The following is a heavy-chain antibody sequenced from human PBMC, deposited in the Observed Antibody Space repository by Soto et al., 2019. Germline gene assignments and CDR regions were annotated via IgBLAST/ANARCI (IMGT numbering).Heavy chain of an antibody. J-gene: IGHJ5*02. CDR1: GFSLSTRGVG. V-gene: IGHV2-5*02. D-gene: IGHD2-21*01. Sequence: QITLKESGPTLVQPTQTLTLTCTFSGFSLSTRGVGVAWIRPPPGKALEWLALIYWDADKRYSPSLKTRITITKDTSKNQVVLTMTNMVPVDTATYYGARRLVYSGFDPWGQGTLVTVSS. CDR3: ARRLVYSGFDP. CDR2: IYWDADK.